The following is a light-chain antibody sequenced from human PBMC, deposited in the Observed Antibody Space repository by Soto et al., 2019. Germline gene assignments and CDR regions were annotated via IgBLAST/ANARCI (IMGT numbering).Light chain of an antibody. J-gene: IGLJ1*01. CDR1: SSNIGAGSG. V-gene: IGLV1-40*01. CDR2: GYT. Sequence: QSVLTQPPSVSGAPGQRVTISCTGSSSNIGAGSGVHSYQQLPGTAPKLLIYGYTYRPSGVPDRFSYSKSGTSASLAISGLQAEDEADYYCQSYDSSLNVFVFETETKLTVL. CDR3: QSYDSSLNVFV.